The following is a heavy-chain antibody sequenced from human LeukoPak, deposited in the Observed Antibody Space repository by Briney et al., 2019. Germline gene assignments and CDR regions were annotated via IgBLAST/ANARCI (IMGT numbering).Heavy chain of an antibody. CDR3: ARYCSSTSCYEEIFDY. V-gene: IGHV1-46*01. Sequence: ASVKVSCXASGYSFTNYYMHWVRQAPGQGLEWMGVINPSGGSTSYAQKFQGRVTMTRDTFTSTVYMELSSLRSEDTAVYYCARYCSSTSCYEEIFDYWGQGTLVTVSS. CDR1: GYSFTNYY. CDR2: INPSGGST. J-gene: IGHJ4*02. D-gene: IGHD2-2*01.